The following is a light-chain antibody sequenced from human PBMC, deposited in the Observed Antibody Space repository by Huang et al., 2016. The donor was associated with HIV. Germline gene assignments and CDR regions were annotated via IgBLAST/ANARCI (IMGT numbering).Light chain of an antibody. CDR1: QDISNY. V-gene: IGKV1-33*01. Sequence: DIQMTQSPSSLSASVGDRVTITCQASQDISNYLNWYQQKPGKAPKLLIYDASNLETGGPSRFSGSGSGTDFTFTISSLQPEDIATYYCQQYDNLPVTFGPGTKVDIK. J-gene: IGKJ3*01. CDR3: QQYDNLPVT. CDR2: DAS.